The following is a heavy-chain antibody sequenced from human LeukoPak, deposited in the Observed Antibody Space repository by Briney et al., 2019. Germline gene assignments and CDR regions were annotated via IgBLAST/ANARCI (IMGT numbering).Heavy chain of an antibody. CDR2: ISGSGGST. CDR1: GFTFSSYA. J-gene: IGHJ6*03. CDR3: AKTGAGYYYMDV. V-gene: IGHV3-23*01. Sequence: GGSLRPSCAASGFTFSSYAMSWVRQAPGKGLEWVSAISGSGGSTYYADSVKGRFTISRDNSKNTLYLQMNSLRAEDTAVYYCAKTGAGYYYMDVWGKGTTVTVSS. D-gene: IGHD7-27*01.